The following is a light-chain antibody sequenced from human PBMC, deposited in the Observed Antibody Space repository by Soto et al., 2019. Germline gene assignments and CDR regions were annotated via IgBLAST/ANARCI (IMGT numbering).Light chain of an antibody. CDR1: QSVGVR. J-gene: IGKJ1*01. Sequence: ERGMTQCPSTLSLSTGARATLSCRASQSVGVRLAWYQHKPGQAPRLIIYEASNRAAGIPARFSGSGSGTDFTLTITSLEPEDFAFYCCHQRQRRPRTLGHGTKLDIK. CDR2: EAS. CDR3: HQRQRRPRT. V-gene: IGKV3-11*01.